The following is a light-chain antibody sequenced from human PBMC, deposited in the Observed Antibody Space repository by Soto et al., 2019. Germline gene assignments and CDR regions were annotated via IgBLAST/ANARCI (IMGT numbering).Light chain of an antibody. CDR1: QSVNFN. CDR3: QQYENWPRT. V-gene: IGKV3-15*01. Sequence: EIVMTQSPATLSVSPGERVTLSCRASQSVNFNLAWYQQKPGQAPRLLMYGASSRATGIPARFSGSGSRTEFTLSISSLQSEDFAVYYFQQYENWPRTFGQGTKV. CDR2: GAS. J-gene: IGKJ1*01.